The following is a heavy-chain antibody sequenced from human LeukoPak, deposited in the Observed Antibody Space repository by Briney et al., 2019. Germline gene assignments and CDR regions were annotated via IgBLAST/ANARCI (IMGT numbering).Heavy chain of an antibody. D-gene: IGHD6-19*01. CDR1: GYTFTGYY. CDR3: ARDREWGSSGWYSLYYGMDV. J-gene: IGHJ6*02. CDR2: INPNSGGT. V-gene: IGHV1-2*02. Sequence: ASVKVSCKASGYTFTGYYMHWVRQAPGQGLEWMGWINPNSGGTNYAQKFQGRVTMTRDTSISTAYMELSRLRSDDTAVYYCARDREWGSSGWYSLYYGMDVWGQGTTVTVSS.